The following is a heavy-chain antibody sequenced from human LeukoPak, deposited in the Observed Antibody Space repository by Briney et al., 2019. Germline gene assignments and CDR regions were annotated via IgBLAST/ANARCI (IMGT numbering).Heavy chain of an antibody. CDR3: AREGYCSGTSCYNFNY. J-gene: IGHJ4*02. V-gene: IGHV4-38-2*02. CDR2: INHSGSS. D-gene: IGHD2-2*02. Sequence: SETLSLTCTVSGYSISSGYYWGWIRQPPGKGLEWIGEINHSGSSNYNPSFKSRVTISLDTFKNQFSLNLSSVTAADTAVYYCAREGYCSGTSCYNFNYWGQGTLVTVSS. CDR1: GYSISSGYY.